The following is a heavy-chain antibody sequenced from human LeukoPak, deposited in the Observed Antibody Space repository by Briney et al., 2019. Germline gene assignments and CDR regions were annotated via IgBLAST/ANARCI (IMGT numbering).Heavy chain of an antibody. J-gene: IGHJ4*02. D-gene: IGHD1-26*01. CDR3: ARDRGGKEQSALGY. CDR2: INPNSGGT. CDR1: GYTFTGYY. V-gene: IGHV1-2*02. Sequence: ASVTVSCKASGYTFTGYYMHWVRQAPGQGLEWMGWINPNSGGTNYAQKFQGRVTMTRDTSISTAYMELSRLRSDDTAVYYCARDRGGKEQSALGYWGQGTLVTVSS.